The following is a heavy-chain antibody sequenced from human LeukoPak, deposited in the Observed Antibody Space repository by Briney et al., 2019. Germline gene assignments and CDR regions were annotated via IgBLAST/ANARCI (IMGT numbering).Heavy chain of an antibody. CDR1: GFIFSSYE. V-gene: IGHV3-48*03. J-gene: IGHJ3*02. D-gene: IGHD3-10*01. Sequence: PGGSLRLSCAASGFIFSSYEMNWVRQGPGKGLEWVSYISSSGSTIYYADSVKGRFTISRDNAKNSLYLQTNSLRAEDTAVYYCATSGSDAFDIWGQGTMVTVSS. CDR3: ATSGSDAFDI. CDR2: ISSSGSTI.